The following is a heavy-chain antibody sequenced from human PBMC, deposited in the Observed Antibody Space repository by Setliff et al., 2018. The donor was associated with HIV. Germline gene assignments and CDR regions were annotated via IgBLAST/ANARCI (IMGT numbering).Heavy chain of an antibody. CDR1: GFTFSAHG. J-gene: IGHJ4*02. V-gene: IGHV3-30*02. CDR3: ARHDVVRGAIDN. D-gene: IGHD3-10*01. Sequence: LSCAASGFTFSAHGMHWVRQAPGKGLEWVAFLRFDGSNKSYGDSVKGRFTISRDNSKNTLYVQMNSLRAEDTAVYYCARHDVVRGAIDNWGQGTLVTVSS. CDR2: LRFDGSNK.